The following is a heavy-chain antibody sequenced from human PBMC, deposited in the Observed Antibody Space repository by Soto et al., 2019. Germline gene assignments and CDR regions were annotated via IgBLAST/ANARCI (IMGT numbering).Heavy chain of an antibody. Sequence: EVQLVESGGGLVQPGGSLRLSCAASGFTFSHYWMTWVRQAPGKGLEWVANMKEGGSEKNYVDSVKGRFTISRDNAKNSLYLQMNSLRAEDTAMYYCARGGAESDYWGQGTLVTVSS. CDR2: MKEGGSEK. V-gene: IGHV3-7*01. J-gene: IGHJ4*02. CDR1: GFTFSHYW. D-gene: IGHD3-16*01. CDR3: ARGGAESDY.